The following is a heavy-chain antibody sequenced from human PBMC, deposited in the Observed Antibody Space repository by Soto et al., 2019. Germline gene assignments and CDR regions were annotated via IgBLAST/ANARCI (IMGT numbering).Heavy chain of an antibody. CDR3: ARGLGGGMVRGVIVGYYYYGMDV. CDR1: GFTFSTYN. Sequence: GGSLRLSCADSGFTFSTYNMNWVRQAPGKGLEWVSYISSSSNSIKYADSVKGRFTISRDNAKNSLYLQMNSLRAADTAVYYCARGLGGGMVRGVIVGYYYYGMDVWGQGTTVTVSS. D-gene: IGHD3-10*01. J-gene: IGHJ6*02. V-gene: IGHV3-21*01. CDR2: ISSSSNSI.